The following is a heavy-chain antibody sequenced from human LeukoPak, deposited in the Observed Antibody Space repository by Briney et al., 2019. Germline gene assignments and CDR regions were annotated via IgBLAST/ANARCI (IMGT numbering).Heavy chain of an antibody. CDR1: GXTFSTYS. CDR3: AKGHGDSFDY. Sequence: PGGSLRLSCAASGXTFSTYSMGWVRQAPGKGLEWVSAISGSSSITFYGDSVKGRFAISRDNSKNTLYLQMNSLRAEDTAIYFCAKGHGDSFDYWGQGTLVTVSS. V-gene: IGHV3-23*01. J-gene: IGHJ4*02. CDR2: ISGSSSIT. D-gene: IGHD4-17*01.